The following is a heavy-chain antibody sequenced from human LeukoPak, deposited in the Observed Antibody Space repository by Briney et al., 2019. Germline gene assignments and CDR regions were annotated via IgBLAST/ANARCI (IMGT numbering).Heavy chain of an antibody. CDR2: INTNTGNP. V-gene: IGHV7-4-1*01. CDR1: GYSFTNYA. D-gene: IGHD2-8*01. CDR3: ARVPFVVMGDTGNWFDP. Sequence: ASVKVSCKASGYSFTNYAMNWVRQTPGQGLEWMGWINTNTGNPTYAQGFTGRFVFSLDASVSTAYLQIRRLKAEDTAVYYCARVPFVVMGDTGNWFDPWGQGTLVTVSS. J-gene: IGHJ5*02.